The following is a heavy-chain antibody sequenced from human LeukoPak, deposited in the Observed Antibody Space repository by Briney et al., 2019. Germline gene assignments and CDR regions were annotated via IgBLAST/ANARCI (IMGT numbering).Heavy chain of an antibody. CDR2: IIPIFGTA. D-gene: IGHD6-19*01. CDR3: TSAVVSGWSLDYFDY. J-gene: IGHJ4*02. V-gene: IGHV1-69*05. Sequence: SSVKVSCKASGGTFSSYAISWVRQAPGQGLEWMGGIIPIFGTANYAQKFRGRVTITTDESTSTAYMELSSLRSEDTAVYYCTSAVVSGWSLDYFDYWGQGTLVTVSS. CDR1: GGTFSSYA.